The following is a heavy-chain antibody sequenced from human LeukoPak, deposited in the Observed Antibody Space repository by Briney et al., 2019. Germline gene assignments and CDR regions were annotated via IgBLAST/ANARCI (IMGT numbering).Heavy chain of an antibody. V-gene: IGHV3-23*01. J-gene: IGHJ6*02. CDR2: ISGSGDRT. D-gene: IGHD3-3*01. Sequence: GGSLRLSCAASGFMFSSYAMSWVRQAPGKGLEWVSDISGSGDRTNQADSVKGRFTISRDNSKDTLYLQMNSLRAEDTAVYYCAKGGSGYYYNNGMDVWGQGTTVTVSS. CDR3: AKGGSGYYYNNGMDV. CDR1: GFMFSSYA.